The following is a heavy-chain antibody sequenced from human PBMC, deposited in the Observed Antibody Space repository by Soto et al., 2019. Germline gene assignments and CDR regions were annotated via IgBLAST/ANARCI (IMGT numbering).Heavy chain of an antibody. CDR2: ISYDGSNK. D-gene: IGHD1-26*01. J-gene: IGHJ4*02. Sequence: PGGSLRLSCAASGFTFSSYGMHWVRQAPGKGLEWVAVISYDGSNKYYADSVKGRFTISRDNSKNTLYLQMNSLRAEDTAVYYCAKPRGPVGATTEYYFDYWGQGTLVTVSS. CDR3: AKPRGPVGATTEYYFDY. V-gene: IGHV3-30*18. CDR1: GFTFSSYG.